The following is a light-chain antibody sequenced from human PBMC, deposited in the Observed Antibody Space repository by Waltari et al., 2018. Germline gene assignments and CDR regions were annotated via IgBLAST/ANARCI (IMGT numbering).Light chain of an antibody. CDR2: DVN. CDR1: SGVIGSSYY. CDR3: SSYTKDTRI. Sequence: QSALTQPASVSGSPGQSITISCTGASGVIGSSYYVSWYQQHPGNAPKLVIFDVNNRPSGVSKRFSASVSGNTASLTIAGLQAEDEADYYCSSYTKDTRIFGGGTKLTVL. J-gene: IGLJ2*01. V-gene: IGLV2-14*03.